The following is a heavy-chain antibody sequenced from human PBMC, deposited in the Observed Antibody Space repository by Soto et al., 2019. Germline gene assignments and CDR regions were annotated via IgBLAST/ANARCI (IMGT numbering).Heavy chain of an antibody. CDR3: ARVARSYYDSSEHYNWFDP. D-gene: IGHD3-22*01. Sequence: SVKVSCKASGGTFSSYAISWVRQAPGQGLEWMGGIIPIFGTANYAQKFQGRVTITADESTSTAYMELSSLRSEDTAVYYCARVARSYYDSSEHYNWFDPWGQGTLVTVSS. CDR1: GGTFSSYA. V-gene: IGHV1-69*13. CDR2: IIPIFGTA. J-gene: IGHJ5*02.